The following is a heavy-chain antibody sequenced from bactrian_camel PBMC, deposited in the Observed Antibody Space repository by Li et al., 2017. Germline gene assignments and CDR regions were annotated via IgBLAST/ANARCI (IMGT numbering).Heavy chain of an antibody. J-gene: IGHJ4*01. D-gene: IGHD2*01. V-gene: IGHV3S40*01. CDR1: GLTYSRYC. CDR3: AVDSFGGGGYCYLHSVEYNS. CDR2: LYTGSDYT. Sequence: DVQLVESGGGSVQAGGSLTISCAASGLTYSRYCMGWFRQAPGKQREGVASLYTGSDYTYYADSVKGRLTITQDNAKNTVYLTMSNLKPEDTAMYYCAVDSFGGGGYCYLHSVEYNSWGQGTQVTVS.